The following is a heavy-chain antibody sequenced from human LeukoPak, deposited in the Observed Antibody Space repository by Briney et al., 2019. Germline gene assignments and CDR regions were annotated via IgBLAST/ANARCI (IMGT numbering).Heavy chain of an antibody. Sequence: ASVKVSCKASGYTFTNYGISWVRQAPGQGLDWMGWISAYNGNKVYAQELQGRVTVTTDTSTSTAYMELRSLRSDDTAVYYCARDGPLVVVVVAPGMDVWGQGTTVTVSS. V-gene: IGHV1-18*01. CDR1: GYTFTNYG. CDR3: ARDGPLVVVVVAPGMDV. CDR2: ISAYNGNK. D-gene: IGHD2-15*01. J-gene: IGHJ6*02.